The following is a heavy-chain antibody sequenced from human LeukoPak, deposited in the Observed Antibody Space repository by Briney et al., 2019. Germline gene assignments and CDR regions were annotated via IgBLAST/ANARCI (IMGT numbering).Heavy chain of an antibody. CDR1: GGTFSSYA. D-gene: IGHD3-22*01. V-gene: IGHV1-69*05. CDR2: IIPIFGTA. Sequence: SVKVSCKASGGTFSSYAISWVRQAPGQGLEWMGGIIPIFGTANYAQKFQGRVTITTDESTSTAYMELSSLRSEDTAVYYCARDRPHYYDSAEDAFDIWGQGTMVTVSS. CDR3: ARDRPHYYDSAEDAFDI. J-gene: IGHJ3*02.